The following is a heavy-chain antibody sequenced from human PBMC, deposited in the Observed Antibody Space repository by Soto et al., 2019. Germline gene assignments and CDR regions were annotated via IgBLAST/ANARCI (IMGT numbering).Heavy chain of an antibody. Sequence: ASVKVSCKASGATFSSYAISCVRQAPGQGLEWMGGIIPIFGTANYAQKFQGRVTITADESTSTAYMELSSLRSEDTAVYYCARPSGYSSSWYGYYFDYWGQGTLVTVSS. CDR1: GATFSSYA. CDR3: ARPSGYSSSWYGYYFDY. D-gene: IGHD6-13*01. J-gene: IGHJ4*02. V-gene: IGHV1-69*13. CDR2: IIPIFGTA.